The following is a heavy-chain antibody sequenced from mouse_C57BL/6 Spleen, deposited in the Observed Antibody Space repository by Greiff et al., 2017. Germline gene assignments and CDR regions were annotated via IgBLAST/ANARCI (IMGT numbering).Heavy chain of an antibody. Sequence: QVQLQQPGAELVRPGSSVKLSCKASGYTFTSYWMDWVKQRPGQGLEWIGNIYPSDSETHYNQKFKDKATLTVDKSSSTAYMQLSSLTSEDSAVYYCARLQYYFDYWGQGTTLTVSS. CDR1: GYTFTSYW. CDR3: ARLQYYFDY. J-gene: IGHJ2*01. CDR2: IYPSDSET. V-gene: IGHV1-61*01. D-gene: IGHD2-12*01.